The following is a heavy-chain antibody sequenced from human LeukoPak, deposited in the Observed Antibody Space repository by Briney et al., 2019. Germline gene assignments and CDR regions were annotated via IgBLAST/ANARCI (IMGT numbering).Heavy chain of an antibody. CDR2: ISASSSYL. J-gene: IGHJ4*02. V-gene: IGHV3-21*01. CDR1: GFTFNTYT. Sequence: GGSLRLSCAASGFTFNTYTMNWVRQAPGEGLEWVSSISASSSYLYYADSVKGRFTISRDNAKNSLYLQMNSLRAEDTAVYYCARVYTMIVVVDYWGQGTLVTVSS. CDR3: ARVYTMIVVVDY. D-gene: IGHD3-22*01.